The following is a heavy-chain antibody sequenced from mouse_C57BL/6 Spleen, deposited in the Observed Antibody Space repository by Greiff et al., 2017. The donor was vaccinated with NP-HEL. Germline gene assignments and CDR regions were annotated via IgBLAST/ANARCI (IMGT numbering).Heavy chain of an antibody. Sequence: VQLQQSGPELVKPGASVKISCKASGYTFTDYYMNWVKQSHGKSLEWIGDINPNNGGTSYNQKFKGKATLTVDKSSSTAYMELRSLTSEDSAVYYCARGKIYYYGRGDYWGQGTTLTVSS. V-gene: IGHV1-26*01. CDR2: INPNNGGT. CDR3: ARGKIYYYGRGDY. D-gene: IGHD1-1*01. J-gene: IGHJ2*01. CDR1: GYTFTDYY.